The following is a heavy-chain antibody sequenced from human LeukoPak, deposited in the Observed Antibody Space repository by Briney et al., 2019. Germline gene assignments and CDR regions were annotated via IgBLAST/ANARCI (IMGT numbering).Heavy chain of an antibody. CDR3: TRRFGS. CDR2: ISTSSTTI. J-gene: IGHJ4*02. CDR1: GFTFSIYW. Sequence: PGGSLRLSCEASGFTFSIYWMNWVRQAPGKGLEWVSYISTSSTTIYYADSVKGRFTISRDNAKNSLYLQMNSLRAEDTALYYCTRRFGSWGQGTLVTVSS. V-gene: IGHV3-48*01.